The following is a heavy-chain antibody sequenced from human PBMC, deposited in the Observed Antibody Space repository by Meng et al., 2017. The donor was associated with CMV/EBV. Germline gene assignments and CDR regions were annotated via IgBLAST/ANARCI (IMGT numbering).Heavy chain of an antibody. V-gene: IGHV3-7*04. Sequence: GGPLRPSCAAPGFTFSSYWMSWVRQAPGKGLEWVANIKQDGSETYYVDSVKGRFTISRDNAKNSLYLQMNSLRAKDTAVYYCARARSARFLAWPLGYWGQGTLVTVSS. J-gene: IGHJ4*02. D-gene: IGHD3-3*01. CDR1: GFTFSSYW. CDR3: ARARSARFLAWPLGY. CDR2: IKQDGSET.